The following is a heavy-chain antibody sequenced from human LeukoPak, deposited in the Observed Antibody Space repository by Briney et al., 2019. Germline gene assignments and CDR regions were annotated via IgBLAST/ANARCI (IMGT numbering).Heavy chain of an antibody. J-gene: IGHJ4*02. D-gene: IGHD1-26*01. CDR2: ISYAGSNK. V-gene: IGHV3-30*03. Sequence: GGSLRLSCAASGFTFSSYGMPWVRQAPGKGLEWVAVISYAGSNKYYADSVKGRFTISRDNSKNTLYLQMNSLRAEDTAVYYCATLENSGRYDYWGQGTLVTVSS. CDR1: GFTFSSYG. CDR3: ATLENSGRYDY.